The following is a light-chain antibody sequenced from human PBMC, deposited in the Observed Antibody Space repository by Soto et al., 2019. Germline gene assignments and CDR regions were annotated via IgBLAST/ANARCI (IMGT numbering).Light chain of an antibody. CDR1: NNDVGRDNY. CDR3: SSYAGSNIWV. J-gene: IGLJ3*02. CDR2: DVS. V-gene: IGLV2-8*01. Sequence: QSVLTQPPSASGSPGQSVTISFTGTNNDVGRDNYVSWYQQHPGKAPKVIISDVSERPSGVPDRFSGSKSGNTASLTVSGLQAEDEADYYCSSYAGSNIWVFGGGTKLTVL.